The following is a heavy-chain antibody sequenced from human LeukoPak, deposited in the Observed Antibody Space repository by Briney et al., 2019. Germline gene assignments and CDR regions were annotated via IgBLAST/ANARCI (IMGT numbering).Heavy chain of an antibody. CDR2: ISSSGSTI. CDR1: GFTFSSYE. CDR3: ARYSGWYVVDY. Sequence: GGSLRLSCAASGFTFSSYEMNWVRQAPGKGLEWVSYISSSGSTIYYADSVKGRFTISRDNAKNSLYLQMNSLRAEDTAVYYCARYSGWYVVDYWGQGNLVTVSS. J-gene: IGHJ4*02. V-gene: IGHV3-48*03. D-gene: IGHD6-19*01.